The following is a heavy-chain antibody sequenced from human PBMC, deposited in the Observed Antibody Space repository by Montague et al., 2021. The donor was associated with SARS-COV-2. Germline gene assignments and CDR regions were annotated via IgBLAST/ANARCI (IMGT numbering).Heavy chain of an antibody. CDR2: IYYSGST. D-gene: IGHD4-23*01. Sequence: SETLSLTCTVSGGSVSSRSYYWGWIRQPPGKGLGWIGSIYYSGSTHYNPSLKSRVTISVDTSKNQFSLKLSSVTAADTAVYYCARRGDYGGPRFDYWGQGTLVSVSP. CDR3: ARRGDYGGPRFDY. CDR1: GGSVSSRSYY. V-gene: IGHV4-39*01. J-gene: IGHJ4*02.